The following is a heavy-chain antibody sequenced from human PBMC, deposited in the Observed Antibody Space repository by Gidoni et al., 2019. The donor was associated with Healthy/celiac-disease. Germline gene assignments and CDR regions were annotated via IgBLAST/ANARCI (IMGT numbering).Heavy chain of an antibody. CDR2: ISYDGRNK. CDR3: ARAVAAAVSYYYYYGMDV. V-gene: IGHV3-30*04. D-gene: IGHD6-13*01. Sequence: QVQLVEPGGCVVQPGRPLRLSCAPSGFTFTSFSLHWVRQAPGKGLEGVAVISYDGRNKYDADSVKGRFTISRDNSKNTLYLQMNSLRAEDTAVYYCARAVAAAVSYYYYYGMDVWGQGTTVTVSS. J-gene: IGHJ6*02. CDR1: GFTFTSFS.